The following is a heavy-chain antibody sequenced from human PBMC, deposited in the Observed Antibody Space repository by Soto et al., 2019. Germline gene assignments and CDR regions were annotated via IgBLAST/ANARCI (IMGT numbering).Heavy chain of an antibody. V-gene: IGHV3-23*01. CDR1: GFICSSYD. Sequence: GSLRLSCAVSGFICSSYDMSWVRQAPGKGLEWVSTILVGGSTHYEDSVKGRFTISRDTSKNTVYLQMNSLTAGDTAFYYCAKATATSGGAFEIYGQGXMVTVSS. D-gene: IGHD1-1*01. CDR2: ILVGGST. CDR3: AKATATSGGAFEI. J-gene: IGHJ3*02.